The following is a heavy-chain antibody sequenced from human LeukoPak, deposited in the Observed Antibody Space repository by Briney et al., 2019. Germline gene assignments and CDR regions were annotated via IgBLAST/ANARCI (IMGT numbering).Heavy chain of an antibody. J-gene: IGHJ4*02. CDR2: IKSKTDGGTT. CDR3: TTVGRDCGGDCLRDY. V-gene: IGHV3-15*01. D-gene: IGHD2-21*02. Sequence: PGRSLRLSCAASGFTFSNAWISWVRQAPGKGLEWVGRIKSKTDGGTTDYAAPVKGRFTISRDDSKNTLYLQMNSLKTEDTAVYYCTTVGRDCGGDCLRDYWGQGTLVTVSS. CDR1: GFTFSNAW.